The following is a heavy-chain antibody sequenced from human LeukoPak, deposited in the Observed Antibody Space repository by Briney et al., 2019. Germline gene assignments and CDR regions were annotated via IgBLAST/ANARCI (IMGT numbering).Heavy chain of an antibody. CDR3: ARGKYGSGTYGESAFDI. CDR1: GFTFSSYA. J-gene: IGHJ3*02. D-gene: IGHD3-10*01. CDR2: ISYAGSNK. Sequence: GGSLRLSCAASGFTFSSYAMHWVRQAPGKGLEWVAVISYAGSNKYYADSVKGRFTISRDNAKNSLYLQMDSLRAEDTAVYYCARGKYGSGTYGESAFDIWGQGTMVTVSS. V-gene: IGHV3-30-3*01.